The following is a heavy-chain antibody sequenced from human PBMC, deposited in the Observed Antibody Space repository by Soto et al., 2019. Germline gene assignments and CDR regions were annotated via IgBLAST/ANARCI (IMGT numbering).Heavy chain of an antibody. CDR2: IYYSGST. CDR3: ARGDYYDTSGPFSDAFDV. CDR1: GGSISSYC. D-gene: IGHD3-22*01. J-gene: IGHJ3*01. Sequence: PSETLSLTCTVSGGSISSYCWSWIRQPPGKGLEWIGYIYYSGSTNYNPSLKSRVTISVDTSKNQFSLKLSSVTAADTAVYFCARGDYYDTSGPFSDAFDVWGQGTMVTVSS. V-gene: IGHV4-59*01.